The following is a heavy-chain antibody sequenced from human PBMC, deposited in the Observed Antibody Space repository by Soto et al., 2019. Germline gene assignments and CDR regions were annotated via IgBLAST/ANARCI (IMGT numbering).Heavy chain of an antibody. CDR3: ARDLESGYSNPHYYTDV. CDR2: TYFRSRWYN. Sequence: PSQTLSLTCAISGDSVSSNTAAWHCIRQSPSRGLEWLGRTYFRSRWYNDYAVSVKSRITINADTSKNQFSLHLNSVSPEDTAVYYCARDLESGYSNPHYYTDVPGKGAAVTVSS. D-gene: IGHD5-12*01. V-gene: IGHV6-1*01. J-gene: IGHJ6*03. CDR1: GDSVSSNTAA.